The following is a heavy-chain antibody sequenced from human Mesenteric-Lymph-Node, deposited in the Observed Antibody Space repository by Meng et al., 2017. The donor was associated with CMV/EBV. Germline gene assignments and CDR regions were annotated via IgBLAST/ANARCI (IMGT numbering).Heavy chain of an antibody. J-gene: IGHJ4*02. CDR2: ISGSSAST. Sequence: GESLKISCAASGFTFSSYAMSWVRQAPGKGLEWVSAISGSSASTYSADSVKGRFTISRDNSKNTLYLQMNSLRAEDTAVYYCARDGGYSVDYWGQGTLVTVSS. D-gene: IGHD3-10*01. CDR3: ARDGGYSVDY. V-gene: IGHV3-23*01. CDR1: GFTFSSYA.